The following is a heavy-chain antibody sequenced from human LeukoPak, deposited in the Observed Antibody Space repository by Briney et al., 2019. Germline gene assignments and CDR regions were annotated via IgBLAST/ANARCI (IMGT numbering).Heavy chain of an antibody. CDR3: ARARGGYQNAFDI. D-gene: IGHD3-22*01. CDR2: INPINGGA. J-gene: IGHJ3*02. V-gene: IGHV1-46*01. Sequence: GASVKVSCKASGYTFTSYYMHWVRQAPGQGLEWMGIINPINGGATSAQKFQGRVTMTRDTSTSTVYMELSSLRSEDTAVYYCARARGGYQNAFDIWGQGTMVTVS. CDR1: GYTFTSYY.